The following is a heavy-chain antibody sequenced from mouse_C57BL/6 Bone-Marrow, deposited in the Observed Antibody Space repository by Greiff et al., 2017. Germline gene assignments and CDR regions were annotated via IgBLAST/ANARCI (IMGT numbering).Heavy chain of an antibody. CDR2: ISSGSSTI. Sequence: EVHLVESGGGLVKPGGSLKLSCAASGFTFSDYGMHWVRQAPEKGLEWVAYISSGSSTIYYADTVKGRFTISRDNAKNTLFLQMTSLRSEDTAMYYCARTTMITTEGLCYFDYWGQGTTLTVSS. V-gene: IGHV5-17*01. D-gene: IGHD2-4*01. J-gene: IGHJ2*01. CDR3: ARTTMITTEGLCYFDY. CDR1: GFTFSDYG.